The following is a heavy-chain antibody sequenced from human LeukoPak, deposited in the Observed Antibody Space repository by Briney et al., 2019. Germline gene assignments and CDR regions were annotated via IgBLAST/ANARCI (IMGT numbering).Heavy chain of an antibody. CDR3: ARGGAYYFDC. J-gene: IGHJ4*02. CDR2: ISSNGGST. CDR1: GFTFSSYA. V-gene: IGHV3-64*01. Sequence: GGSLRLSCAAPGFTFSSYAMHWVRQAPGKGLEYVSAISSNGGSTYYANSVKGRFTISRDNSNITLYLQMRSLRAEDMAVYYCARGGAYYFDCWGQGTLVTVSS. D-gene: IGHD3-16*01.